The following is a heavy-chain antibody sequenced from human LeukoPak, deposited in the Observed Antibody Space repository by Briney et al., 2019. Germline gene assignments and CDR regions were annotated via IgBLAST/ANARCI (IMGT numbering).Heavy chain of an antibody. CDR1: QFTFSNYW. J-gene: IGHJ6*02. Sequence: PGGSLRLSCAASQFTFSNYWMSWVRQAPGKGLEWVSSISSTSTYKFYADSVKGRFTISRDNSKNTLYLQMNSLRAEDTAVYYCARVMVDYYDRSGYEYYYYYYGMDVWGQGTTVTVSS. CDR2: ISSTSTYK. D-gene: IGHD3-22*01. V-gene: IGHV3-21*01. CDR3: ARVMVDYYDRSGYEYYYYYYGMDV.